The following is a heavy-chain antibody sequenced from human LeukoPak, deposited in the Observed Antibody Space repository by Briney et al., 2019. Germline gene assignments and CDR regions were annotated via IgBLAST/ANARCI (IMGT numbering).Heavy chain of an antibody. CDR1: GYTFTGYY. Sequence: ASVKVSCKASGYTFTGYYMHWVRQAPGQGLEWMGWINPSSGGTNYAQKFQGRVTMTRDTSISTAYMELSRLRSDDTAVYYCARDLGEYCSRVSSYASDYWGQGTLVTVSS. D-gene: IGHD2-2*01. CDR3: ARDLGEYCSRVSSYASDY. J-gene: IGHJ4*02. V-gene: IGHV1-2*02. CDR2: INPSSGGT.